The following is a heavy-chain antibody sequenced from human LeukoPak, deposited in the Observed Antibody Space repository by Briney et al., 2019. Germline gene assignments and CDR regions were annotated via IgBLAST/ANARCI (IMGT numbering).Heavy chain of an antibody. CDR3: ARDPEEYDFWSGYSRGPTFDP. J-gene: IGHJ5*02. D-gene: IGHD3-3*01. CDR1: GFTFSSYW. Sequence: LRLSCAASGFTFSSYWMHWVRQAPGKGLVWVSRINSDGSITRYADSVKGRFTISRDNAKNTLFLQMNSLRAEDTAVYYCARDPEEYDFWSGYSRGPTFDPWGQGTLVTVSP. V-gene: IGHV3-74*01. CDR2: INSDGSIT.